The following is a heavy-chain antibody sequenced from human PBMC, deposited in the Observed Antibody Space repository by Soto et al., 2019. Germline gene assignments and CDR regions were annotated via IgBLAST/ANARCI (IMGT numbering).Heavy chain of an antibody. Sequence: QSQTLSLTCAISGDSVSSNSAAWNWIRQSPSRGLEWLGRTYYRSKWYNDYAVSVKSRITINPDTSKNQFSLQLNSVTPEDTAVYYCARVKGYSSGWYASYFDYWGQGTLVTVSS. CDR2: TYYRSKWYN. D-gene: IGHD6-19*01. V-gene: IGHV6-1*01. CDR1: GDSVSSNSAA. CDR3: ARVKGYSSGWYASYFDY. J-gene: IGHJ4*02.